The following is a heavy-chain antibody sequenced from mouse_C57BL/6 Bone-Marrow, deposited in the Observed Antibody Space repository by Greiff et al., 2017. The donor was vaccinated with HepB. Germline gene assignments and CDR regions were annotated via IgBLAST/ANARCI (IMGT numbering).Heavy chain of an antibody. V-gene: IGHV1-19*01. CDR3: ARYYYGSSYDDY. CDR2: INPYNGGT. J-gene: IGHJ2*01. Sequence: EVQLQQSGPVLVKPGASVKMSCKASGYTFTDYYMNWVKQSHGKSLEWIGVINPYNGGTSYNQKFKGKATLTVDKSSSTAYMELNSLTSEDSAVYYCARYYYGSSYDDYWGQGTTLTVSS. CDR1: GYTFTDYY. D-gene: IGHD1-1*01.